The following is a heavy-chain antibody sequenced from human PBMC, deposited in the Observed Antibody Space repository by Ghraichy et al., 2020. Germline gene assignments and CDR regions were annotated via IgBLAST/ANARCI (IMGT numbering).Heavy chain of an antibody. Sequence: SETLSLTCTVSGGSISSYYWSWIRQPPGKGLEWIGYIYYSGSTNYNPSLKSRVTISVDTYKNQFSLKLSSVTAADTAVYYCARDSRTSYGMDVWGQGTTVTVSS. CDR2: IYYSGST. CDR1: GGSISSYY. D-gene: IGHD2-2*01. J-gene: IGHJ6*02. CDR3: ARDSRTSYGMDV. V-gene: IGHV4-59*01.